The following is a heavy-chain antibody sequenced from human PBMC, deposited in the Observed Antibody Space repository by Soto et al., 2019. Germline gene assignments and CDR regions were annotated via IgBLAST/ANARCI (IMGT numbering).Heavy chain of an antibody. Sequence: QVQLVQSGAEVKKPGSSVKVSCKASGGTFSSYAISWVRQAPGQGLEWMGGIIPIFGTANYAQKFQGRVTITADESTSTAYMELSSRTSEGTAVYYCARHVPAAGYYYGMAVWGQGTTVTVSS. D-gene: IGHD2-2*01. J-gene: IGHJ6*02. CDR2: IIPIFGTA. V-gene: IGHV1-69*12. CDR3: ARHVPAAGYYYGMAV. CDR1: GGTFSSYA.